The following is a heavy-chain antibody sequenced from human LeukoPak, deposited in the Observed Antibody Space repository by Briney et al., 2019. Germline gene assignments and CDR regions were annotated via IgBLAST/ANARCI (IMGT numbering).Heavy chain of an antibody. CDR3: ARDRAWNYFDY. CDR2: ISNDGSRK. J-gene: IGHJ4*02. V-gene: IGHV3-30*03. Sequence: GGSLRLSCAPSGFTFSRHGMHWVRQAPGKGLEWVAIISNDGSRKYYAHSVEGRFTISRDNSKNTLYLQTDSLRAEDTAVYYCARDRAWNYFDYWGQGTLVTVSS. D-gene: IGHD3-3*01. CDR1: GFTFSRHG.